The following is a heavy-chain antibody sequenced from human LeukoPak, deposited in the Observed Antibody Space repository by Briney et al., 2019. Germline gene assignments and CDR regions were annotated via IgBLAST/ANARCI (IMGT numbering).Heavy chain of an antibody. D-gene: IGHD3-10*01. J-gene: IGHJ6*03. V-gene: IGHV4-59*08. Sequence: KPSETLSLTCTVSGGSISSYYWSWIRQPPGKGLEWIGYIYYSGSTNYNPSLKSRVTISVDTSKNQFSLKLSAVTAADTAVYYCASVRRGFGESSKYYSYYYMDVWGNGTTVTISS. CDR3: ASVRRGFGESSKYYSYYYMDV. CDR2: IYYSGST. CDR1: GGSISSYY.